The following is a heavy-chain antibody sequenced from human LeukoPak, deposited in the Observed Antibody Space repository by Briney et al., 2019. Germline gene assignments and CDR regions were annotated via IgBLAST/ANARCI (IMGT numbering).Heavy chain of an antibody. Sequence: GGSLRLSCAASGFAFSSYAMSWVRQAPGKGLEWVSAICGGGDRKYYAESVKGRFSISRDNSKNTLYLQMNSLRAEDTAVYYCGKRELWHGSGEDGWGQGTTVTVSS. V-gene: IGHV3-23*01. CDR2: ICGGGDRK. D-gene: IGHD3-10*01. CDR3: GKRELWHGSGEDG. CDR1: GFAFSSYA. J-gene: IGHJ6*02.